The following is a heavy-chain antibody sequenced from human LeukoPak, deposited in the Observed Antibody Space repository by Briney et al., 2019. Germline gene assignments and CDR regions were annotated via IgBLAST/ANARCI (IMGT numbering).Heavy chain of an antibody. D-gene: IGHD3-3*01. Sequence: GGSLRLSCSASGFTFSSHAMSWVPQAPGKGLEWVSAISGSGGSTYYAASEKGRFTSSRDNSKTTLYLQMNSLRAEDTAVYYCASTRTGDYDFWSGYFDDYWGQGTMVTVSS. CDR2: ISGSGGST. J-gene: IGHJ4*02. V-gene: IGHV3-23*01. CDR1: GFTFSSHA. CDR3: ASTRTGDYDFWSGYFDDY.